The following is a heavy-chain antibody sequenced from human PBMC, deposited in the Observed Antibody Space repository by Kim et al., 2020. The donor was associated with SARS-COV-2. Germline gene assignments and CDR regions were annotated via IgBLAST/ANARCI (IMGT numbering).Heavy chain of an antibody. CDR2: ISYDGSNK. CDR3: AKGGWDIVATTFDY. J-gene: IGHJ4*02. V-gene: IGHV3-30*18. CDR1: GFTFSSYG. D-gene: IGHD5-12*01. Sequence: GGSLRLSCAASGFTFSSYGMHWVRQAPGKGLEWVAVISYDGSNKYYADSVKGRFTISRDNSKNTLYLQMNSLRAEDTAVYYCAKGGWDIVATTFDYWGQGTLVTVSS.